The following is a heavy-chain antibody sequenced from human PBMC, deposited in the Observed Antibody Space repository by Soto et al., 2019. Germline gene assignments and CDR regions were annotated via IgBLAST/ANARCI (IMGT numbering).Heavy chain of an antibody. CDR2: ISGSGGST. V-gene: IGHV3-23*01. J-gene: IGHJ4*02. CDR3: ANLDWSQLPNNFDY. D-gene: IGHD1-1*01. CDR1: GFTFSNYA. Sequence: PGGSLRLSCAASGFTFSNYAMSWVRQAPGKGLEWVSAISGSGGSTYYADSVKGRFTISRDNSKNTLYLQMNSLRAEDTAVYYCANLDWSQLPNNFDYWGQGTLVTVSS.